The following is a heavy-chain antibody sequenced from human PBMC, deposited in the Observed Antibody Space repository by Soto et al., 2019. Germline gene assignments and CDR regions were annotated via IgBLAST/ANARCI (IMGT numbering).Heavy chain of an antibody. J-gene: IGHJ4*02. Sequence: GASVKGLCKACGDTFTSYGISWVGQAPGQGREWMGWISAYNGNTNYAQKLQGRVTMTTDTSTSTAYMELRSLRSDDTAVYYCARVSPYCSSTSCYRWWIATSNHYYFECWRQGSLVAIAS. D-gene: IGHD2-2*01. V-gene: IGHV1-18*04. CDR2: ISAYNGNT. CDR1: GDTFTSYG. CDR3: ARVSPYCSSTSCYRWWIATSNHYYFEC.